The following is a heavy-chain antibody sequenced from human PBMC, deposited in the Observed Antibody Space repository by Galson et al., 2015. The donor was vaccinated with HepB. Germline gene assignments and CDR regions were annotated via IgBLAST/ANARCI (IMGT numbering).Heavy chain of an antibody. D-gene: IGHD3-22*01. CDR1: GFTFSSYG. CDR3: AREVVGYYYAYYYYYGMDV. CDR2: IWYDGSNK. Sequence: SLRLSCAASGFTFSSYGMHWVRQAPGKGLEWVAVIWYDGSNKYYADSVKGRFTISRDNSKNTLYLQMNSLRAEDTAVYYCAREVVGYYYAYYYYYGMDVWGQGTTVTVSS. J-gene: IGHJ6*02. V-gene: IGHV3-33*08.